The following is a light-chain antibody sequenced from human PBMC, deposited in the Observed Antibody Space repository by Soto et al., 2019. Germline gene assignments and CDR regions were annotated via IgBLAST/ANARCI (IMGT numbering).Light chain of an antibody. J-gene: IGLJ1*01. Sequence: QSALTQPASVTGSPGQSITISCTGTSGDIGAFNHVSWYQQFPGTAPKLMIYEVANRPSGVSGRFSGSKSGNTASLTISGLQAEDEADYYCCSYAGSYTSFGTGTKVTVL. CDR1: SGDIGAFNH. CDR2: EVA. V-gene: IGLV2-14*01. CDR3: CSYAGSYTS.